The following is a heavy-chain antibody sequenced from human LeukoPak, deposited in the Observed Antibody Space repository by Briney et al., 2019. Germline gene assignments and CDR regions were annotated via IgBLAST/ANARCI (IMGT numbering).Heavy chain of an antibody. V-gene: IGHV1-69*13. CDR2: IIPIFGTA. J-gene: IGHJ1*01. CDR1: GGTLSSYA. D-gene: IGHD4-23*01. Sequence: ASVRVSCKASGGTLSSYAISWVRQAPGQGLEWMGGIIPIFGTANYAQKFQGRVTITADESTSTAYMELSSLRSEDTAVYYCAAPGGNSAEYFQHWGQGTLVTVSS. CDR3: AAPGGNSAEYFQH.